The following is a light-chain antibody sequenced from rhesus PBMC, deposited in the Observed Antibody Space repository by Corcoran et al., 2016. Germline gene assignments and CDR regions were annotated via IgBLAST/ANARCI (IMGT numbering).Light chain of an antibody. J-gene: IGKJ1*01. CDR3: QQYNSVTWT. Sequence: DIQMTQSPSSLSASVGDRVTITCRASQDIGSWLAWYQQKPGKAPNLLSYKASSLQSGVPSRFSGSGSGTDCTLTISSLQPEEFATYFCQQYNSVTWTFGQGTKVEIK. CDR2: KAS. V-gene: IGKV1-21*01. CDR1: QDIGSW.